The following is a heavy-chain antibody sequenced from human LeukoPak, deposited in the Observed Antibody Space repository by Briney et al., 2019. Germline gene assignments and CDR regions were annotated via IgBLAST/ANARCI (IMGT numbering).Heavy chain of an antibody. J-gene: IGHJ6*02. CDR3: ARDARMGYYYGMDV. V-gene: IGHV3-66*01. Sequence: GGSLRLSCAASGFTVSSNYMSWVRQAPGKGLEWVSVIYSGGSTYYADSVKGRFTISRDNSKNTLYLQMDSLRAEDTAVYYCARDARMGYYYGMDVWGQGTTVTVSS. D-gene: IGHD6-6*01. CDR2: IYSGGST. CDR1: GFTVSSNY.